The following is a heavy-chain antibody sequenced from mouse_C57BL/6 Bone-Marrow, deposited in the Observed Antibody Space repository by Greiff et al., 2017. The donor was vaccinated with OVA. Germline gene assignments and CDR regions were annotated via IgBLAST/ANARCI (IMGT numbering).Heavy chain of an antibody. CDR2: IHPNSGST. J-gene: IGHJ2*01. D-gene: IGHD2-1*01. CDR3: ARLGFYYGNYGDFDY. CDR1: GYTFTSYW. V-gene: IGHV1-64*01. Sequence: VQLQQPGAELVKPGASVKLSCKASGYTFTSYWMHWVKQRPGQGLEWIGMIHPNSGSTNYNEKFKSKATLTVDKSSSTAYMQLSSLTSEDSAVYYCARLGFYYGNYGDFDYWGQGTTLTVSS.